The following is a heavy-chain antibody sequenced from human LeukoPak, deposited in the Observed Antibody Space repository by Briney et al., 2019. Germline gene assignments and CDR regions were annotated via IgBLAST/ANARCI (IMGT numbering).Heavy chain of an antibody. CDR1: GFTFDDYA. CDR3: ARAPQYFDWVCYFDF. CDR2: INWNGTGT. Sequence: GGSLRLSCAASGFTFDDYAMSWVRQAPGKGLECISGINWNGTGTDYADSVKGRFTISRDNAKNSLYLQMNSLRADDTALYYCARAPQYFDWVCYFDFWGQGSLVTVSS. D-gene: IGHD3-9*01. V-gene: IGHV3-20*04. J-gene: IGHJ4*02.